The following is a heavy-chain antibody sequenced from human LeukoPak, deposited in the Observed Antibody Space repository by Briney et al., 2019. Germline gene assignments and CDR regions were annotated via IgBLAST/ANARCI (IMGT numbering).Heavy chain of an antibody. CDR3: ARDDPSIAVTGTGNWFDP. J-gene: IGHJ5*02. D-gene: IGHD6-19*01. CDR1: GGTFSSYG. CDR2: ISAYNGNT. V-gene: IGHV1-18*01. Sequence: ASVKVSCKASGGTFSSYGISWVRQAPGQGLEWMGWISAYNGNTNYAQKLQGRVTMTTDTSTSTAYMELRSLRSDDTAVYYCARDDPSIAVTGTGNWFDPWGQGTLVTVSS.